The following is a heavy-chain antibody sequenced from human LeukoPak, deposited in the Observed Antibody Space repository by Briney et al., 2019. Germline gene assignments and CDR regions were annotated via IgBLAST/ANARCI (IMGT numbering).Heavy chain of an antibody. CDR2: IYSGGST. CDR1: GFTVSSNY. D-gene: IGHD3-22*01. CDR3: ARGVDYYDSSGYYY. J-gene: IGHJ4*02. V-gene: IGHV3-66*01. Sequence: GGSLRLSCAASGFTVSSNYMSWVRQAPGKGLEWVSVIYSGGSTYYADSVRGRFTISRDNSKNTLYLQMNSLRAEDTAVYYCARGVDYYDSSGYYYRGQGTLVTVSS.